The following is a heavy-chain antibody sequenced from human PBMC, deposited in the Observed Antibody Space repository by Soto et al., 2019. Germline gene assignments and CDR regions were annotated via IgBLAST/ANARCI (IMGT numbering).Heavy chain of an antibody. Sequence: EVQLVESGGGLVQPGGSLRLSCAASGFTFSSYSINWVRQAPGKGLEWVSYISSSSSTIYYADSVKGRFTISRDNAKNSLYLQMNSLRDEDTAVYYCARESSSSWYGYYYYGMDVWGQGTTVTVSS. D-gene: IGHD6-13*01. V-gene: IGHV3-48*02. CDR1: GFTFSSYS. CDR3: ARESSSSWYGYYYYGMDV. J-gene: IGHJ6*02. CDR2: ISSSSSTI.